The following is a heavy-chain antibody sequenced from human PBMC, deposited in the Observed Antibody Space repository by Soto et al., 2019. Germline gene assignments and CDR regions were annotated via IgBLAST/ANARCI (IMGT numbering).Heavy chain of an antibody. V-gene: IGHV1-69*01. CDR3: ARSQGSSTSLEIYYYYYYGVDV. CDR2: IIPISDTT. CDR1: GGTFSSYA. J-gene: IGHJ6*02. D-gene: IGHD2-2*01. Sequence: QVQLVQSGAEVKKPGSSVKVSCKASGGTFSSYAISWVRQAPGQGLEWMGGIIPISDTTNYAQKLQGRVTITADESTSEAYMELSSLRSEDTAVYYCARSQGSSTSLEIYYYYYYGVDVWGQGTTVTVSS.